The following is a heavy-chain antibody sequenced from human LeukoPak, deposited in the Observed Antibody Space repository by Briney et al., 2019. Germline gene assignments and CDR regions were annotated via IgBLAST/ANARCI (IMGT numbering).Heavy chain of an antibody. CDR1: GGSFSGYY. CDR2: VNHSGST. D-gene: IGHD2-15*01. J-gene: IGHJ4*02. V-gene: IGHV4-34*01. CDR3: ARDRYCSGGSCYSGGHDY. Sequence: SETLSLTCAVYGGSFSGYYWSWIRQPPGKGLEWIGEVNHSGSTNYNPSLKSRVTISVDTSKNQFSLKLSSVTAADTAVYYCARDRYCSGGSCYSGGHDYWGQGTLVTVSS.